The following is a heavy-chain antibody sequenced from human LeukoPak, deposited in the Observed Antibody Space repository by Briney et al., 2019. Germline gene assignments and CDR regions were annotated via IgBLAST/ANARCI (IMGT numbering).Heavy chain of an antibody. D-gene: IGHD6-6*01. CDR2: ISDSGSDT. CDR3: AKMVTYSSSSVYFDS. V-gene: IGHV3-23*01. Sequence: PGGSLRLSCAASGFTFSTYGLSWVRQTPGKGLEWVSAISDSGSDTYYTDSVKGRFTISRDNSRNTLYLQMNSLRAEDTAVYYCAKMVTYSSSSVYFDSWGQGTLVTVSS. CDR1: GFTFSTYG. J-gene: IGHJ4*02.